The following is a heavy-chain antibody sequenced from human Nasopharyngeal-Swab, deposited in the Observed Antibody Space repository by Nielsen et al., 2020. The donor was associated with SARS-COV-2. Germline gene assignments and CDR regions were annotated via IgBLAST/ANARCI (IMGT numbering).Heavy chain of an antibody. CDR1: GYTLTELS. D-gene: IGHD2-2*02. CDR3: ATSAPYCSSTSCYTNWFDP. J-gene: IGHJ5*02. Sequence: ASVKVPCKVSGYTLTELSMHWVLQATGKGLAWMGGFDSEVGETIYAQKFQGRVTMTEDTSTDTAYMELSSLRSEDTAVYYCATSAPYCSSTSCYTNWFDPWGQGTLVTVSS. V-gene: IGHV1-24*01. CDR2: FDSEVGET.